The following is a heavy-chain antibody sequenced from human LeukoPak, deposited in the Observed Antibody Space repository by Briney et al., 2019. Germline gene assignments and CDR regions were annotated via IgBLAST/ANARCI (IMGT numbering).Heavy chain of an antibody. CDR3: ARELAVAAHYYGMDV. CDR1: GGSIRSNY. CDR2: IYYSGNT. D-gene: IGHD6-19*01. J-gene: IGHJ6*02. Sequence: PSETLSLTCTGSGGSIRSNYWSWIRQSPGKGLEWIGYIYYSGNTNYNPSLKSRVTLSGDTSKNQFYLKLTSVTAADTAVYYCARELAVAAHYYGMDVWGQGTTVTVSS. V-gene: IGHV4-59*01.